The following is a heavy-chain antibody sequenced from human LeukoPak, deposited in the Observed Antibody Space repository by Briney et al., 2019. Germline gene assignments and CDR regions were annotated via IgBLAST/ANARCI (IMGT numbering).Heavy chain of an antibody. CDR1: GYKFTSSW. CDR3: TGRTDGYYFDS. J-gene: IGHJ4*02. Sequence: GESLKISCKGSGYKFTSSWIGWVRQLPGKGLEWMGIIYPGDSDTRYSPSFQGQVIISADKSINTAYLQWSLRASDSAMYYCTGRTDGYYFDSWGQGTLVTVFS. CDR2: IYPGDSDT. V-gene: IGHV5-51*01.